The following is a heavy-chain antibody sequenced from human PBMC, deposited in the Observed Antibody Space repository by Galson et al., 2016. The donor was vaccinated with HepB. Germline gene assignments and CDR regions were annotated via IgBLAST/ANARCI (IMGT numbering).Heavy chain of an antibody. J-gene: IGHJ5*02. D-gene: IGHD2-8*01. CDR3: ARGSLDYTNHVWFNWFDP. CDR2: IYHSGST. CDR1: GGSVSSGNYY. Sequence: SETLSLTCTVSGGSVSSGNYYWSWIRQPPGKGLEWIGYIYHSGSTNYNPPLESRATISLDTSKNQFSLELSPVTASDTAVYYCARGSLDYTNHVWFNWFDPWGQGTLVTVSS. V-gene: IGHV4-61*01.